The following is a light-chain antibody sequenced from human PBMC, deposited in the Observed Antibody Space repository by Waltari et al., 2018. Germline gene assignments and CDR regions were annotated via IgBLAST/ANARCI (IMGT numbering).Light chain of an antibody. CDR3: QQYDNYWT. J-gene: IGKJ1*01. CDR1: QSITNW. Sequence: DIQMTQSPSTLSASVGDRVTITCRASQSITNWLAWYQPKPGKAPKLLIYKASNLESGVPSRFSGSGSGTEFTLSSSSLQPDDFATYYCQQYDNYWTFGQGTKVEIK. V-gene: IGKV1-5*03. CDR2: KAS.